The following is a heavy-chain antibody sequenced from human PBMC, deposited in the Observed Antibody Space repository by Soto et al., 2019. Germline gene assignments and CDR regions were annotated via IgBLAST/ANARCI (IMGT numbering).Heavy chain of an antibody. CDR1: GGSISNYY. CDR3: ARAVLPATAPFDY. J-gene: IGHJ4*02. V-gene: IGHV4-59*01. D-gene: IGHD2-2*01. CDR2: IYYSGST. Sequence: QVQLQESGPRLVKPSETLSLTCIVSGGSISNYYWSWIRQPPGKGLEWIGYIYYSGSTNYNPSLHSRVPISVDTSKNQLSLKLSSVTAADTAVYYWARAVLPATAPFDYWGQGTLVTVSS.